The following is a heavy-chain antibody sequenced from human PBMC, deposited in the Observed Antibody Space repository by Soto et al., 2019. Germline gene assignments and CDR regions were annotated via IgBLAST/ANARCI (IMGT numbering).Heavy chain of an antibody. CDR3: ARGGEGSSLYYYCGMDV. Sequence: PGGSLRLSCAASGFTFSSYGMHWVRQAPGKGLEWVAVIWYDGSNKYYADSVKGRFTISRDNSKNTLYLQMNSLRAEDTAVYYCARGGEGSSLYYYCGMDVWGQGTTVTVSS. J-gene: IGHJ6*02. D-gene: IGHD6-6*01. CDR1: GFTFSSYG. V-gene: IGHV3-33*01. CDR2: IWYDGSNK.